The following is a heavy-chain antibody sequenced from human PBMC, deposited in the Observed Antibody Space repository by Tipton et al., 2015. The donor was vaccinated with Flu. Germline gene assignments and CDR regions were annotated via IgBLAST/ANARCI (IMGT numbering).Heavy chain of an antibody. J-gene: IGHJ4*02. CDR1: GFTFSGYY. CDR3: ARGGWASNSNNLLDY. D-gene: IGHD1/OR15-1a*01. Sequence: QVQLVQSGGGLVKPGGSLRLSCAASGFTFSGYYMSWIRQAPGKGLEWLSYISSGGSTMYYADSVKGRFTISRDNARNSLYLQINSLRAEDTAFYYCARGGWASNSNNLLDYWGQGTLVTVSS. V-gene: IGHV3-11*01. CDR2: ISSGGSTM.